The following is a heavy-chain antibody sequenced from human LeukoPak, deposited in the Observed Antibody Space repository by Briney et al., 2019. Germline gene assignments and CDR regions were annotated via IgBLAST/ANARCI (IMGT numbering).Heavy chain of an antibody. D-gene: IGHD4-17*01. CDR3: ARAIRGYGDYAYNMDV. Sequence: SETLSLTCSVSGGSMTDGDYYWGWVRQSPGTGLQWIATSYQGASLKSRVTISLDTSKNQFSLRLTSVTAADAAVYYCARAIRGYGDYAYNMDVWGQGTTVTVSS. CDR1: GGSMTDGDYY. V-gene: IGHV4-39*07. J-gene: IGHJ6*02. CDR2: S.